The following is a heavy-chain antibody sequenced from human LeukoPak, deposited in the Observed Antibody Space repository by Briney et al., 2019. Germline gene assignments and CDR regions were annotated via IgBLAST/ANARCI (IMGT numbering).Heavy chain of an antibody. J-gene: IGHJ5*02. CDR3: AKDYSKTSYYGSGTYYRPNWFDP. Sequence: GGSLRLSCAASGFTFDDYAMHWVRQAPGKGLEWVAFIRYDGSNKYYADSVKGRFTISRDNSKNTLYLQMNSLRAEDKAVYYCAKDYSKTSYYGSGTYYRPNWFDPWGQGTLVTVSS. CDR2: IRYDGSNK. CDR1: GFTFDDYA. V-gene: IGHV3-30*02. D-gene: IGHD3-10*01.